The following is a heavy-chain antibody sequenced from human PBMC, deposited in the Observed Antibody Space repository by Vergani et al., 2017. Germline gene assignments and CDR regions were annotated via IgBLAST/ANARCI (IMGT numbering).Heavy chain of an antibody. Sequence: EVQLVESGGGLVQPGGSLKLSCAASGFTFSGSAMHWVRQASGKGLEWVGRIRSKANSYATAYAASVKGRFTISRDDSKNTAYLQMNSLKTEDPAVYYCTRLAWGNPWGQGTLVTVSS. CDR1: GFTFSGSA. V-gene: IGHV3-73*02. D-gene: IGHD3-16*01. CDR2: IRSKANSYAT. J-gene: IGHJ5*02. CDR3: TRLAWGNP.